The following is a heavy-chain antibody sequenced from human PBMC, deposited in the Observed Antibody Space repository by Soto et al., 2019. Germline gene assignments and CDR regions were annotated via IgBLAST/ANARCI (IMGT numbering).Heavy chain of an antibody. CDR3: AKSAWFDP. J-gene: IGHJ5*02. CDR1: GTTISGYW. V-gene: IGHV3-74*01. Sequence: EVQLVESGGGLVQPGGSLRLSCTASGTTISGYWMSWVRQVPGKGPEWVSRIKDDGSVTSYADSVKGRFSISRDNAKNTLYLQMNSLRAEDTAVYYCAKSAWFDPWGQGTLVTVSS. CDR2: IKDDGSVT.